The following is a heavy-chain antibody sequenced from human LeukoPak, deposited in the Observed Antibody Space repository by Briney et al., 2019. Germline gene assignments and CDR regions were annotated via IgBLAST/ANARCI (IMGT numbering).Heavy chain of an antibody. CDR3: AKGYSGSYSYYFDY. CDR1: GFAFSSYA. V-gene: IGHV3-23*01. D-gene: IGHD1-26*01. CDR2: ISGSGGST. J-gene: IGHJ4*02. Sequence: PGGSLRLSCAASGFAFSSYAMSGVRQAPGKGLEWVSAISGSGGSTYYADSVKGRFTISRDNSKNTLYLQMNSLRAEDTAVYYCAKGYSGSYSYYFDYWGQGTLVTVSS.